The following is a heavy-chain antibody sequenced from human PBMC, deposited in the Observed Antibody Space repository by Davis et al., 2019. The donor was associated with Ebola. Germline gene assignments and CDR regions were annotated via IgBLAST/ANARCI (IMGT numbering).Heavy chain of an antibody. V-gene: IGHV3-73*01. CDR1: GFTFSGSA. CDR2: IRSKANSYAT. Sequence: GGSLRLSCAASGFTFSGSAMHWVRQASGKGLEWVGRIRSKANSYATAYAASVKGRFTISRDDSKNTAYLQINSLKTEDTAVYYCTSDVQLAYCGGDCYGSVDVWGQGTTVTVSS. CDR3: TSDVQLAYCGGDCYGSVDV. J-gene: IGHJ6*02. D-gene: IGHD2-21*02.